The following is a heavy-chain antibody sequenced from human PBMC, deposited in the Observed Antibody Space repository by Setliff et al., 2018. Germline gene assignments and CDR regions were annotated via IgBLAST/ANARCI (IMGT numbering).Heavy chain of an antibody. CDR1: GYSLKDSS. CDR2: FAPEVGEI. J-gene: IGHJ4*02. D-gene: IGHD4-17*01. Sequence: ASVKVSCKVSGYSLKDSSMHWVRQVPGKGLEWMGGFAPEVGEIIYAQKFQGRVTMTADTSTDTAYMQVSGLRSEDTAVYFCARYGAKLAIEEWGQGTLVTVLL. CDR3: ARYGAKLAIEE. V-gene: IGHV1-24*01.